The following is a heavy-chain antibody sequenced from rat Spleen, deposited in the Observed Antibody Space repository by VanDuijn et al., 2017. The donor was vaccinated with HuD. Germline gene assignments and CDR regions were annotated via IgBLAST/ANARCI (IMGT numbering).Heavy chain of an antibody. CDR2: ISYEGSST. D-gene: IGHD1-9*01. J-gene: IGHJ4*01. Sequence: EVQLVESGGDLVQPGRSLKLSCAASGFTFSDYHMAWVRQAPKKGLEWVASISYEGSSTYYGDSVKGRFTISRDNAKSTLYLQMNSLRSEDTATYYCARSMGITDYYVMDAWGQGASVTVSS. CDR1: GFTFSDYH. V-gene: IGHV5-22*01. CDR3: ARSMGITDYYVMDA.